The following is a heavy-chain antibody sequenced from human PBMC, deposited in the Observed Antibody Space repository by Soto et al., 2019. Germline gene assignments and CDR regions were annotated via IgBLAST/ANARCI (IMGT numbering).Heavy chain of an antibody. D-gene: IGHD5-12*01. CDR3: AGARDGYNFLYEPT. Sequence: PGGSLRLSCVASGFTVSNNYMSWVRQAPGKGLEWVSVSYSGGSTDYADSVKGRFTISRDNSKNTLYLQMNSLRADGTAVYYCAGARDGYNFLYEPTWGQGTLVTVSS. CDR1: GFTVSNNY. V-gene: IGHV3-53*01. CDR2: SYSGGST. J-gene: IGHJ4*02.